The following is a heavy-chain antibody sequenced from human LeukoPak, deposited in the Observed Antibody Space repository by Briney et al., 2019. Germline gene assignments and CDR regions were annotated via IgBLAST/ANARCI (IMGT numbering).Heavy chain of an antibody. D-gene: IGHD5-12*01. Sequence: SVKVSCKASGGTFSSYAISWVRQAPGQGLEWMGRIIPIFGTANYEQKFQGRVTITTDEYTSTAYMELRSLRSEDTAVYYCARDPPGAWSGYDQYYYYYMDVWGKGTTVTVS. V-gene: IGHV1-69*05. CDR2: IIPIFGTA. J-gene: IGHJ6*03. CDR1: GGTFSSYA. CDR3: ARDPPGAWSGYDQYYYYYMDV.